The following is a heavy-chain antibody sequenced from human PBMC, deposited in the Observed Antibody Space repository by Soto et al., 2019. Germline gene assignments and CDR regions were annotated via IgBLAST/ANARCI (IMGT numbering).Heavy chain of an antibody. CDR3: ARGYYDSSGYPGVFDY. V-gene: IGHV1-18*01. J-gene: IGHJ4*02. CDR2: ISAYNGST. D-gene: IGHD3-22*01. Sequence: ASVKVSCKASGYTFTSYGISWVRQAPGQGLEWMGWISAYNGSTSYAQKFQGRVTMTRDTSTSTVYMELSSLRSEDTAVYYCARGYYDSSGYPGVFDYWGQGTLVTVSS. CDR1: GYTFTSYG.